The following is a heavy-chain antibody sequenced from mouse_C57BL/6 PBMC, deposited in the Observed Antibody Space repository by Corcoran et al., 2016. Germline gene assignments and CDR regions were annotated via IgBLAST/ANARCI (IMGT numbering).Heavy chain of an antibody. J-gene: IGHJ2*01. CDR1: GYTFTDYY. D-gene: IGHD2-1*01. CDR3: ARDYGNWDY. V-gene: IGHV1-19*01. Sequence: EVQLQQSGPVLVKPGASVKMSCKASGYTFTDYYMHWVKQSHGKSLEWIGVINPYNGGTSYNQKFKGKATLTVDKSSSTAYMELNSLTSEDSAVYYCARDYGNWDYWGQGTTLTVSS. CDR2: INPYNGGT.